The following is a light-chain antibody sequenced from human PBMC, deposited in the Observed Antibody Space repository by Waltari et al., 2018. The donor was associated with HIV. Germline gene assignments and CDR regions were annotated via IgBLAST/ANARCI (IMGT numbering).Light chain of an antibody. J-gene: IGLJ3*02. V-gene: IGLV4-69*01. CDR2: VNNGGSH. CDR1: SGHSTYA. CDR3: QAWDSSTPWV. Sequence: QLVLTQSPSASASLGASVKLTCTLSSGHSTYAIAWPQQQPEKGPRYLMKVNNGGSHIKGDGVPDRFSGSSSGAERYLTISSLQSEDEADYYCQAWDSSTPWVFGGGTKLTVL.